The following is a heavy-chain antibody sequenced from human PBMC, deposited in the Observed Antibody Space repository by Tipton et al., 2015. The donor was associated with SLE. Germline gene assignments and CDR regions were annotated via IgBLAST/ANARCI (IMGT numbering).Heavy chain of an antibody. Sequence: TLSLTCTVSGGSISSSSYYWGWIRQPPGKGLEWIGGIYYSGSTYYNPSLKSRVTISVDTSKNQFSLKLSSVTAADTAVYYCARDRSSSSPDYWGQGTLVTVSS. J-gene: IGHJ4*02. V-gene: IGHV4-39*07. CDR1: GGSISSSSYY. D-gene: IGHD6-6*01. CDR3: ARDRSSSSPDY. CDR2: IYYSGST.